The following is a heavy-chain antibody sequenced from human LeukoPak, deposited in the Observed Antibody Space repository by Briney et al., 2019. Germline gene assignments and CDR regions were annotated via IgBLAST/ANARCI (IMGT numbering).Heavy chain of an antibody. CDR1: GFTFRSYA. J-gene: IGHJ4*02. CDR2: ISISGGTT. Sequence: GGSLRLSCAASGFTFRSYAMNWVRQAPGKGLEWVSFISISGGTTYYADSVKGRCTMSRDNSKHTVYLQMNSLRAEDTAVSYCAKDLVRDIQSTILFTHWGQGTLVTVST. V-gene: IGHV3-23*01. CDR3: AKDLVRDIQSTILFTH. D-gene: IGHD5/OR15-5a*01.